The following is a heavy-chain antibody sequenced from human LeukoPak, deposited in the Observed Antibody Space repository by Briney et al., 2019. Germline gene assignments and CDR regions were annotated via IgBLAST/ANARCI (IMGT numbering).Heavy chain of an antibody. Sequence: SETLSLTCTVSGGSISGYYWSWIRQPPGKGLEWIGFIYYSGSTNYNPSLKSRVTISVDTSKNQFSLKLSPVTAADTAVYYCARVYGGENSPTEYCTNGVCYYYYGMDVWGQGTTVTVSS. V-gene: IGHV4-59*01. CDR1: GGSISGYY. CDR2: IYYSGST. CDR3: ARVYGGENSPTEYCTNGVCYYYYGMDV. J-gene: IGHJ6*02. D-gene: IGHD2-8*01.